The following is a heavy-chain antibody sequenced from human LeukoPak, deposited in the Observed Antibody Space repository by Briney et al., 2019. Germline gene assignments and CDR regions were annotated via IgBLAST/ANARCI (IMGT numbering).Heavy chain of an antibody. CDR3: AKDRSIAANNFDY. CDR2: ISYDGSSK. V-gene: IGHV3-30*18. J-gene: IGHJ4*02. Sequence: GRSLRLSCAASGFTFSTCGMHWVRQAPGKGLEWVAIISYDGSSKHYVDSVKGRFTISRDNSKNTLYLQMNSLRAEDTAVYYCAKDRSIAANNFDYWGQGILVTVSS. D-gene: IGHD6-6*01. CDR1: GFTFSTCG.